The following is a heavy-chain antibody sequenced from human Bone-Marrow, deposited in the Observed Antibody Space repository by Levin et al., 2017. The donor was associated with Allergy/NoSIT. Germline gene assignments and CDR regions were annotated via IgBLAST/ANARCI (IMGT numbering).Heavy chain of an antibody. CDR1: FFPFINPS. J-gene: IGHJ4*02. V-gene: IGHV3-66*01. Sequence: LAGGSLRLSCAASFFPFINPSFPFFLPSPLKGLEWVSLIYSGGSTYYADSVKARFTISRDNSKNTVYLQMNSLRAEDTAVYYCARDRGGERSGWYYWGQGTLVTVSS. CDR2: IYSGGST. D-gene: IGHD6-19*01. CDR3: ARDRGGERSGWYY.